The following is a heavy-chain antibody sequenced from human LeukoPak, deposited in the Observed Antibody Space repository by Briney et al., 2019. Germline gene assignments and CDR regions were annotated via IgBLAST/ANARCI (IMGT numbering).Heavy chain of an antibody. V-gene: IGHV3-30-3*01. J-gene: IGHJ4*02. CDR2: ISKDGSDK. Sequence: GGSLRLSCAASGFTFSDYAMHWVRQAPGKGLEWVAVISKDGSDKYYPGSVRGRFTISRDNSKNTIYLQMDSLRAEDTAVYYCAREFVGAYYDFWSGYYYFDYWGQGTLVTVSS. CDR1: GFTFSDYA. CDR3: AREFVGAYYDFWSGYYYFDY. D-gene: IGHD3-3*01.